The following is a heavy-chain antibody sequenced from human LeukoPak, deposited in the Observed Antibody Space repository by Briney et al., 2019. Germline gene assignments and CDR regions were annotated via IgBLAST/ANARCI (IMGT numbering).Heavy chain of an antibody. J-gene: IGHJ5*02. CDR3: TRDAVVVPAAGVNWFDP. CDR2: IRSKANSYAT. Sequence: PGGSLRLSCAASGFTFSGSAMHWVRQASGKGLEWVGRIRSKANSYATAYAASVKGRFTISRDDSKKTAYLQMNSLKTEDTAVYYCTRDAVVVPAAGVNWFDPWGQGTLVTVSS. V-gene: IGHV3-73*01. D-gene: IGHD2-2*01. CDR1: GFTFSGSA.